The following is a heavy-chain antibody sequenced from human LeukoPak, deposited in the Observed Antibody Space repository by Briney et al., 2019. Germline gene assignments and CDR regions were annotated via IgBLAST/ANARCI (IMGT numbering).Heavy chain of an antibody. Sequence: SGTLSLTCAVSGGSISSNNWWGWVRQPPGKGLEWIGEIYHSGSPNYNPSLKSRVTISVDKSRNHFSLNLSSVTAADTAVYYCARVNINNWHSCDYWGQRTLVTVSS. CDR1: GGSISSNNW. J-gene: IGHJ4*02. D-gene: IGHD1-1*01. CDR2: IYHSGSP. CDR3: ARVNINNWHSCDY. V-gene: IGHV4-4*02.